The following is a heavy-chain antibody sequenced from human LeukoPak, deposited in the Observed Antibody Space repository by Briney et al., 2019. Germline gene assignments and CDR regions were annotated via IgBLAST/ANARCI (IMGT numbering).Heavy chain of an antibody. D-gene: IGHD4-17*01. CDR2: IYYSGNT. J-gene: IGHJ4*02. CDR3: TAGADFDY. Sequence: PSETLSLTCTVSGVSISPYYWSWIRQPPGKTLEWIGYIYYSGNTNYNPSLKSRVTMSVDRSKNQFSLKLSSVTAADTAVYYCTAGADFDYWGQGTLVTVSS. V-gene: IGHV4-59*01. CDR1: GVSISPYY.